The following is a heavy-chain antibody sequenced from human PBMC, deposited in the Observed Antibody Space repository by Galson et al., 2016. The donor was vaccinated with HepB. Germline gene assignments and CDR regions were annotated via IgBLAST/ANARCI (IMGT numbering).Heavy chain of an antibody. CDR2: LGGSSPHT. CDR3: AKGQWGTFFKPFES. Sequence: SLRLSCAASGFTFNKYGMHWVRQAPGKGVKWVASLGGSSPHTYHADSVKGRFTISRDSSKNTLFLQMDSLTADDSGIYFCAKGQWGTFFKPFESWGPGTLVTVSS. J-gene: IGHJ4*02. D-gene: IGHD1-26*01. V-gene: IGHV3-23*01. CDR1: GFTFNKYG.